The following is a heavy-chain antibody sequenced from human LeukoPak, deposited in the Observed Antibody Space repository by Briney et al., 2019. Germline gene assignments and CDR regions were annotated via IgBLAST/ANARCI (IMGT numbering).Heavy chain of an antibody. CDR1: GGSISSXX. D-gene: IGHD3-10*01. Sequence: SETLSLTWXVSGGSISSXXXXXXRQPPGKGXEXXXXXYYXGXTNYNPSLKSRVTISVDTSKNQFSLKLSSVTAADTAVYYCARVITMPPTDYYYYMDVWGKGTTVTVSS. J-gene: IGHJ6*03. CDR2: XYYXGXT. V-gene: IGHV4-59*01. CDR3: ARVITMPPTDYYYYMDV.